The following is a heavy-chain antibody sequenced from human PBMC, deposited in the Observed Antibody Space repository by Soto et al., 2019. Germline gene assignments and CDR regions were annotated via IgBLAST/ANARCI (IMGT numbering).Heavy chain of an antibody. Sequence: GGSLRLSCAASGFTFSSYGMHWVRQAPGKGLEWVAVISYDGSNKYYADSVKGRFTISRDNSKNTLYLQMNSLRAEDTAVYYCAKDQAWGITMVRGVPNYYGMDVWGQGTTVTVSS. V-gene: IGHV3-30*18. CDR2: ISYDGSNK. J-gene: IGHJ6*02. D-gene: IGHD3-10*01. CDR3: AKDQAWGITMVRGVPNYYGMDV. CDR1: GFTFSSYG.